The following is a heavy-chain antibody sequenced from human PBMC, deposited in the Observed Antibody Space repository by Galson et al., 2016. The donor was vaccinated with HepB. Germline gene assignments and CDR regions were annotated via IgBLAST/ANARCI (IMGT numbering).Heavy chain of an antibody. CDR3: ARGGYCISTSCYHRIDY. CDR2: INAGTGNT. CDR1: CSPFPRYA. V-gene: IGHV1-3*01. D-gene: IGHD2-2*01. Sequence: SEPVSCPASCSPFPRYAMHWVRQAPGQSLEWMAWINAGTGNTKYSQRLQGRVTITRDTSASTAYMELSSLGSEDTAVYYCARGGYCISTSCYHRIDYWGQGTLVTVSS. J-gene: IGHJ4*02.